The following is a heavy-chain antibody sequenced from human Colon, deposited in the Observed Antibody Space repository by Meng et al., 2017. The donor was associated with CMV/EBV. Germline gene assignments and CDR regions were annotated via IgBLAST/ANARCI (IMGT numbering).Heavy chain of an antibody. J-gene: IGHJ6*02. CDR1: GGTFNHYA. CDR2: FIPVVGTA. D-gene: IGHD1-26*01. CDR3: ARDKSGSYYGMDV. Sequence: SSVTVSCQASGGTFNHYAISWVRQAPGQGLEWMGQFIPVVGTANYAQKFQGRVTLTADRSTGTDYMELSSLRPEDTAVYYCARDKSGSYYGMDVWGRGTTVTVSS. V-gene: IGHV1-69*06.